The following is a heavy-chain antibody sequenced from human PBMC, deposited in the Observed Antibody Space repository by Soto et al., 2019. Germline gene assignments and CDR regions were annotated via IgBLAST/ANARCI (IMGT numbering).Heavy chain of an antibody. CDR1: GYIFSNYW. J-gene: IGHJ4*02. CDR3: ARHDSGYGPIYYFDY. D-gene: IGHD5-12*01. V-gene: IGHV5-51*01. Sequence: GESLKISCTGSGYIFSNYWIGWVRQMPWKGLEWMGSIYPGDSDTKYNPSFQGQVTISGDKSINAAYLQWSSLQASDTAMYFCARHDSGYGPIYYFDYWGQGTLVTVSS. CDR2: IYPGDSDT.